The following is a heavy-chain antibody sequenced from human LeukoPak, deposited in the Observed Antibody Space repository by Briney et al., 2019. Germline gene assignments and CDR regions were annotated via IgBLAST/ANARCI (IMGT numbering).Heavy chain of an antibody. D-gene: IGHD2-2*01. V-gene: IGHV4-4*07. Sequence: KPSETLSLTCTVSGGSISSYYWSWIRQPAGKGLEWIGRIYTSGSTNYNPSLKSRVTMSVDTSKNQFSLKLSSVTAADTAVYYCARAPGVVVPAATMGYYYYMDVWGKGTTVTVSS. CDR2: IYTSGST. J-gene: IGHJ6*03. CDR1: GGSISSYY. CDR3: ARAPGVVVPAATMGYYYYMDV.